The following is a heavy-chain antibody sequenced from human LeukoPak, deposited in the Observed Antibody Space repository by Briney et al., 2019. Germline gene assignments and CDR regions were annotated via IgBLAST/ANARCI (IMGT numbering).Heavy chain of an antibody. CDR1: GYTFTSYD. Sequence: ASVKVSCKASGYTFTSYDINWVRQATGQGLEWMGWMNPNSGNTGYAQKFQGRVTITRDTSASTAYMELSSLRSEDMAVYYCARDGRRGYSSSWDPYFDYWGQGTLVTVSS. V-gene: IGHV1-8*03. J-gene: IGHJ4*02. D-gene: IGHD6-13*01. CDR2: MNPNSGNT. CDR3: ARDGRRGYSSSWDPYFDY.